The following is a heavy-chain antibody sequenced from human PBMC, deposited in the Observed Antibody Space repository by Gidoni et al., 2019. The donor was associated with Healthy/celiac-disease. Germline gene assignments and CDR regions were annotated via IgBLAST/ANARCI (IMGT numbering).Heavy chain of an antibody. Sequence: QMQLVQSGPEVKKPGTSVKVSCKASGFTFTSSAMQWVRQARGQRLEWIGWIVVGSGNTNYAQKFQERVTITRDMSTSTAYMELSSLRSEDTAVYYCAASRRPGYSSSWYSLPWYSSSGGYYYGMDVWGQGTTVTVSS. V-gene: IGHV1-58*02. CDR2: IVVGSGNT. J-gene: IGHJ6*02. D-gene: IGHD6-13*01. CDR3: AASRRPGYSSSWYSLPWYSSSGGYYYGMDV. CDR1: GFTFTSSA.